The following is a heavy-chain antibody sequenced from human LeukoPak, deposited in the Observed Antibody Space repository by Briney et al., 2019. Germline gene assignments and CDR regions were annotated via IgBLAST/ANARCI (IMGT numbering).Heavy chain of an antibody. J-gene: IGHJ5*02. CDR1: GFTLDDSA. CDR3: AKGVRSGTYYNCFDP. Sequence: PGGSLRLSCVASGFTLDDSALHWVRQAPGKGLEWISLISGDGDHTYYADSVKGRFTISRDTSTNSLYLQMSSLRAEDTAFYYCAKGVRSGTYYNCFDPWGQGTLVTVSS. V-gene: IGHV3-43*02. CDR2: ISGDGDHT. D-gene: IGHD1-26*01.